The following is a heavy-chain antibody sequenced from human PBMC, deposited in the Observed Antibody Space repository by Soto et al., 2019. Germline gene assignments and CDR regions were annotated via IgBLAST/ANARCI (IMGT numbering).Heavy chain of an antibody. V-gene: IGHV3-23*01. CDR2: ITGDGTTT. CDR3: AKPYGFYFYYIDV. Sequence: EVYLLESGGGFVQPGESLRLSCPASTFPFSSCVMHWFRQAPGKGLDWVSAITGDGTTTYYADSVKGRFTISRDNSKNPLYLQIRSLRANDTAMYYCAKPYGFYFYYIDVWGNWTAVTVSS. CDR1: TFPFSSCV. J-gene: IGHJ6*03. D-gene: IGHD3-16*01.